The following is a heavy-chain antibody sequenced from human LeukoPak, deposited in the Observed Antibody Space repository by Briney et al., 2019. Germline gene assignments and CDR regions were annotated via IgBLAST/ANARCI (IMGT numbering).Heavy chain of an antibody. CDR2: ISAYNGNT. V-gene: IGHV1-18*01. CDR1: GYTFTSYG. J-gene: IGHJ6*03. CDR3: ARDRAGPYYMDV. Sequence: ASVKVSCKASGYTFTSYGISWVRQAPRQGLEWMGWISAYNGNTNYAQKLQGRVTMTTDTSTSTAYMELRSLRSDDTAVYYCARDRAGPYYMDVWGKGTTVTVSS.